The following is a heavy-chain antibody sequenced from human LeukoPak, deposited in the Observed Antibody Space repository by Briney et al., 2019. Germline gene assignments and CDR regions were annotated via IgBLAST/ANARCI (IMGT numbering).Heavy chain of an antibody. J-gene: IGHJ3*02. CDR2: IYHSGST. D-gene: IGHD6-19*01. CDR3: AREWGGIAVAVHDAFDI. V-gene: IGHV4-39*07. Sequence: PSETLSLTCTVSGGSISSSSYYWGWIRQPPGKGLEWIGSIYHSGSTYYNPSLKSRVTISVDTSKNQFSLKLSSVTAADTAVYYCAREWGGIAVAVHDAFDIWGQGTMVTVSS. CDR1: GGSISSSSYY.